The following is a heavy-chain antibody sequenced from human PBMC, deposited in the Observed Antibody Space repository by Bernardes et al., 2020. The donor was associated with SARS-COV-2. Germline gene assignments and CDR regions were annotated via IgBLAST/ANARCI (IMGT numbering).Heavy chain of an antibody. CDR2: VYYNGNA. CDR1: GRSLTHSRDY. D-gene: IGHD3-9*01. Sequence: SETLSLTCTGSGRSLTHSRDYWGWILQPPGKGLEWIGKVYYNGNAYYHPSHKSRVTLSFATSRNQVSLHLNSVTAPDSAVYYCARADISIGAPAFDLWGQGTMVTVSS. V-gene: IGHV4-39*01. J-gene: IGHJ3*01. CDR3: ARADISIGAPAFDL.